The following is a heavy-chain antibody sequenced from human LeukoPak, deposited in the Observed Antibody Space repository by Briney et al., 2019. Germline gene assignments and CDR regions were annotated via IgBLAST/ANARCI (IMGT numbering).Heavy chain of an antibody. V-gene: IGHV1-18*01. D-gene: IGHD6-13*01. CDR2: ISAYNGNT. CDR3: ARSPGIAAAGTTWFDP. J-gene: IGHJ5*02. CDR1: GYTFTSYG. Sequence: ASVKVSCKASGYTFTSYGISWVRQAPGQGLEWVGWISAYNGNTNYAQKLQGRVTMTTDTSTSTAYMELRSLRSDDTAVYYCARSPGIAAAGTTWFDPWGQGTLVTVSS.